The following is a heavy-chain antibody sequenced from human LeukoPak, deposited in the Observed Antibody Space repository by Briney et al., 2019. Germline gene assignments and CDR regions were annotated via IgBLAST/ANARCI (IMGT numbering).Heavy chain of an antibody. D-gene: IGHD5-24*01. CDR3: ARASRMATIPYYFDY. CDR2: INAGNGNT. Sequence: ASVKVSCKASGYTFTSYAMHWVRQAPGQRLEWMGWINAGNGNTKYSQKFQGRVTITRDTSASTAYMELSSLRSEDTAVYYCARASRMATIPYYFDYWGQGTLVTVSS. V-gene: IGHV1-3*01. J-gene: IGHJ4*02. CDR1: GYTFTSYA.